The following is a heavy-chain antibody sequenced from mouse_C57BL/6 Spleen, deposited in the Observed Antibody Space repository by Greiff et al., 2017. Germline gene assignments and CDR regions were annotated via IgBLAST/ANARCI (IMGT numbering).Heavy chain of an antibody. D-gene: IGHD2-4*01. CDR1: GYSFTDYN. Sequence: EVQLQQSGPELVKPGASVKISCTASGYSFTDYNMNWVKQSNGKSLEWIGVINPNSGTTSYNQKFKGKATLTVDQSSSTAYMQINSLTSEDSAVYCSARGGYYDPYYAMDYWGQGTSVTVSS. J-gene: IGHJ4*01. V-gene: IGHV1-39*01. CDR3: ARGGYYDPYYAMDY. CDR2: INPNSGTT.